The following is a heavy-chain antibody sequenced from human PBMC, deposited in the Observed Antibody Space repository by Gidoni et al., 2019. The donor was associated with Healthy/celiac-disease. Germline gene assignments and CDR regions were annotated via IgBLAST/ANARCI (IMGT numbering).Heavy chain of an antibody. J-gene: IGHJ4*02. Sequence: EVQLLESGGGLVQPGGSLRLSCAASGFTFSSYAMSGVRQAPGKGLEWVSAISGSGGSTYYADSVKGRFTISRDNSKNTLYLQMNSLRAEDTAVYYCAKEGRVTIFGGCYYFDYWGQGTLVTVSS. CDR1: GFTFSSYA. CDR2: ISGSGGST. CDR3: AKEGRVTIFGGCYYFDY. V-gene: IGHV3-23*01. D-gene: IGHD3-3*01.